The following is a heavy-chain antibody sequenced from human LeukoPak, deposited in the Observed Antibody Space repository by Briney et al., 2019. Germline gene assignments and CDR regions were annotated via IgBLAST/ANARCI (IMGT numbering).Heavy chain of an antibody. D-gene: IGHD3-3*01. J-gene: IGHJ4*02. CDR3: ARGITIFGVVISRTFDY. Sequence: PGGSLRLSCAASGFTFSSYAMHWVRQAPGKGLEWVAVISYDGSNKYYADSVKGRFTISRDNSKNTLYLQMNSLRAEDTAVYYCARGITIFGVVISRTFDYWGQGTLVTVSS. V-gene: IGHV3-30-3*01. CDR1: GFTFSSYA. CDR2: ISYDGSNK.